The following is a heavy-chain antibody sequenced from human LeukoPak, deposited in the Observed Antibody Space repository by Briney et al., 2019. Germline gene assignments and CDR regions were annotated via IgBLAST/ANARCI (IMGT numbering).Heavy chain of an antibody. Sequence: GGSLRLSCAASGFTFSSYSMNWVRQAPGKGLQWVSSITSSSSYIYYADSVKGRFTISRDNAKNSLYLQMNSLRAEDTAVYYCARHVVTVGFDYWGQGTLVTVSS. V-gene: IGHV3-21*01. J-gene: IGHJ4*02. CDR2: ITSSSSYI. CDR1: GFTFSSYS. D-gene: IGHD3-22*01. CDR3: ARHVVTVGFDY.